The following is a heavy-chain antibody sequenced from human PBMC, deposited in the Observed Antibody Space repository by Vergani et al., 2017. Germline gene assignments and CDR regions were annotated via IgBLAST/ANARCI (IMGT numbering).Heavy chain of an antibody. CDR1: GFTFSSYS. CDR2: ISSSSSYI. D-gene: IGHD6-13*01. J-gene: IGHJ4*02. CDR3: ARDLRYSSSWYAFDY. Sequence: VQLVESGGGLVKPGGSLRLSCAASGFTFSSYSMNWVRQAPGKGLEWVSSISSSSSYIYYADSVKGRFTISRDNAKNSLYRQMNSLRDEDTAVYYCARDLRYSSSWYAFDYWGQGTLVTVSS. V-gene: IGHV3-21*01.